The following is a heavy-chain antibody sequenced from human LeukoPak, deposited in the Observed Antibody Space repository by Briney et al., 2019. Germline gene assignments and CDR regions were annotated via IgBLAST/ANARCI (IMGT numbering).Heavy chain of an antibody. Sequence: PSETLSLACTVSGGSISSNFWSWIRQPTGKGLKGIGYIYDSGTTSYNPSLKSRATISGDTSKNQFSLKLNSVTAADTAVYYCARAKPNWNPPDYWGQGTLVIVSS. D-gene: IGHD1-1*01. CDR3: ARAKPNWNPPDY. CDR1: GGSISSNF. CDR2: IYDSGTT. V-gene: IGHV4-59*08. J-gene: IGHJ4*02.